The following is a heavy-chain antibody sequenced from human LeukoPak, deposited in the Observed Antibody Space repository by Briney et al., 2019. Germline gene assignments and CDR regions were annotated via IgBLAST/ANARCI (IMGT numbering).Heavy chain of an antibody. CDR3: ARGPHWDPHFDY. CDR2: INPYSGGT. V-gene: IGHV1-2*02. J-gene: IGHJ4*02. Sequence: ASVKVSCKASGYTFSDYYLHWLRQAPGQGLECMGWINPYSGGTNYAQKFQGRVTMTRDTSISTAYMELSRLRSDDTAVYYCARGPHWDPHFDYWGQGTLVTVSS. CDR1: GYTFSDYY. D-gene: IGHD7-27*01.